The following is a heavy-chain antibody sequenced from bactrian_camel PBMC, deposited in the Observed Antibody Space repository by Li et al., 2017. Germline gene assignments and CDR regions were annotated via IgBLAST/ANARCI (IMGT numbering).Heavy chain of an antibody. V-gene: IGHV3S9*01. D-gene: IGHD5*01. CDR2: IGIDGTT. CDR1: GSTYSSSC. J-gene: IGHJ4*01. Sequence: HVQLVESGGGSVQAGGSLRLSCAASGSTYSSSCMAWFRQSPHTSWLERERVARIGIDGTTTYADSVKGRFTISQDNAKNTLYLQMNSLKPEDTAMYYCAADPAPTMGWVASPAYWGQGTQVTVS. CDR3: AADPAPTMGWVASPAY.